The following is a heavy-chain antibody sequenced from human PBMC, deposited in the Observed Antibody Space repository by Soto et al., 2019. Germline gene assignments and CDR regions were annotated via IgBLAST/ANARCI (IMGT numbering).Heavy chain of an antibody. D-gene: IGHD3-16*01. J-gene: IGHJ4*02. CDR3: ATRSPAFAF. CDR2: ISSAKGNT. CDR1: GYTFTSYG. V-gene: IGHV1-18*01. Sequence: QVQLVQSGPEVKKPGASVKVSCKTSGYTFTSYGIAWVRQAPGQGLEWMGWISSAKGNTNYAQKFQGRVTMTTDTPTSTAYMELRSLRSEDTAVSYCATRSPAFAFWCQGTLVTVSS.